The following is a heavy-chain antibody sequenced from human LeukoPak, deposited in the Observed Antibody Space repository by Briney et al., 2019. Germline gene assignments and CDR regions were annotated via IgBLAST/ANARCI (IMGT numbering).Heavy chain of an antibody. D-gene: IGHD1/OR15-1a*01. CDR2: IYYSGST. CDR3: ARDQQPRRALNAFDI. Sequence: PSETLSLTCTVSGDSISSGDYYWSWIRQPPGKGLEWIGYIYYSGSTNYNPSLKSRVTISVDTSKNQFSLKLSSVTAADTAVYYCARDQQPRRALNAFDIWGQGTMVTVSS. CDR1: GDSISSGDYY. J-gene: IGHJ3*02. V-gene: IGHV4-61*08.